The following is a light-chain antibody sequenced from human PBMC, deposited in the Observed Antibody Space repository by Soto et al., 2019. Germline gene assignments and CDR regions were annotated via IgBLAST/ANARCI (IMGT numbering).Light chain of an antibody. CDR2: DAS. CDR3: QQYEYLPLT. J-gene: IGKJ4*01. V-gene: IGKV1-33*01. CDR1: QDISNY. Sequence: DIPMTQSPSSLSASVGDRVTITCQASQDISNYLNWYQQKPGKAPKFLIYDASNLETGVPSRFSGSGSGTDFTFTISSLQPEDIATYYCQQYEYLPLTFGGGTKVEIK.